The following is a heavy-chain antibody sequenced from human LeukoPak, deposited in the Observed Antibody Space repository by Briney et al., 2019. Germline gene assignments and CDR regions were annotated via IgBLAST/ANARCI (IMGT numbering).Heavy chain of an antibody. J-gene: IGHJ3*02. CDR3: ASYCSTTSCLRRAFDI. CDR2: ISYSGST. D-gene: IGHD2-2*01. Sequence: SETLSLTCTVSGGSISSSSYYWGWIRQPPGKGLEWIGSISYSGSTYYNPSLKSRVTISVDTSKNQFSLKLSSVTAADTAVYNCASYCSTTSCLRRAFDIWGQGTMVTVSS. V-gene: IGHV4-39*01. CDR1: GGSISSSSYY.